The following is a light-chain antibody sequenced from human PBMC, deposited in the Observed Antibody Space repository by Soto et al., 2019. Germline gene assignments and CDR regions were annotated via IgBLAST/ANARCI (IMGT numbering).Light chain of an antibody. V-gene: IGKV3-15*01. CDR3: QQYIKWPIT. CDR2: RAS. CDR1: QSINSN. J-gene: IGKJ5*01. Sequence: IVMTQSPATLSVSPGERATLSCRASQSINSNLAWYQQKPGQAPRLLMFRASIRATGFPARFSGSGSGTEFNITISSLQSEDFAVYYCQQYIKWPITFGQGTRLEIK.